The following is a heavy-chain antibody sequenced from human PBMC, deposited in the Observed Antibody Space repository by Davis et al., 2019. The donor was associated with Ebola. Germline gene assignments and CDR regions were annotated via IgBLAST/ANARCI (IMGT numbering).Heavy chain of an antibody. CDR3: ARYGDQYAFDI. D-gene: IGHD7-27*01. J-gene: IGHJ3*02. CDR2: IYPGDSDT. V-gene: IGHV5-51*01. Sequence: GESLKISCKGSGYTFTNYWIGWVRQKPGKGLEWMGIIYPGDSDTIYSPSFQGQVTISADKSINTAYLQWNSLKASDIAMYYCARYGDQYAFDIWGQGTMVTVSS. CDR1: GYTFTNYW.